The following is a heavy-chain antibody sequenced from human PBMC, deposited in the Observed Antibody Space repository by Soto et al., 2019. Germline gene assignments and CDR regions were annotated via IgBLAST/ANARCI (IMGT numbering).Heavy chain of an antibody. V-gene: IGHV4-30-4*01. CDR1: GGSVTSDEDY. Sequence: SETLSLTCTVSGGSVTSDEDYWTWIRQSPGKGLEWIGDISNSGSTGYNPSLKTRLSMSVDRSKNQFTLRLTSVTAADTAVYFCATESGSTYGYFDHWGQGTQVTVSS. CDR3: ATESGSTYGYFDH. D-gene: IGHD5-18*01. J-gene: IGHJ4*02. CDR2: ISNSGST.